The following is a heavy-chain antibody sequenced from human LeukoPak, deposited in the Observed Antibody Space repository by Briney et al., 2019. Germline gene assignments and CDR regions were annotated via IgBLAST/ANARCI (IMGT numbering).Heavy chain of an antibody. CDR2: MRGKNYGGTT. CDR1: GFTFGDYA. V-gene: IGHV3-49*03. Sequence: GGSLRLSCTASGFTFGDYATSWFRQAPGKGLEWVGFMRGKNYGGTTEYAASVKDRFTISREDSKSIAYLQMNSLKTEDTAVYYCTRVPIRTVTMIVVIRGHDAFDIWGQGTTVTVSS. D-gene: IGHD3-22*01. CDR3: TRVPIRTVTMIVVIRGHDAFDI. J-gene: IGHJ3*02.